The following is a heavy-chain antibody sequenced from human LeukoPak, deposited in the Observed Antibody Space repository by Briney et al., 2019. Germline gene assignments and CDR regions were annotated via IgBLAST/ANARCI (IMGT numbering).Heavy chain of an antibody. D-gene: IGHD3-22*01. J-gene: IGHJ4*02. CDR2: ISGSGYST. V-gene: IGHV3-21*01. Sequence: SGGSLRLSCAASGFTFSLYGMSWVRQAPGKGLEWVSTISGSGYSTYYADPVKGRFTISRDNAKNSLYLQMNSLRAEDTAVYYCARATPGGGFYDSSGYYPLDYWGQGTLVTVSS. CDR1: GFTFSLYG. CDR3: ARATPGGGFYDSSGYYPLDY.